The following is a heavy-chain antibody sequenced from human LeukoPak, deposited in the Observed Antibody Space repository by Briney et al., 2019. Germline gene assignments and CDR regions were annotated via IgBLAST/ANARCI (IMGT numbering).Heavy chain of an antibody. CDR1: GFSFSSYA. CDR3: AKGDSYASYYFDY. CDR2: ISGSGGST. Sequence: GGSLRLSCATSGFSFSSYAMSWVRQAPGKGLEWVSAISGSGGSTYYADSVKGRFTISRDNSKNTLYLQMNSLRAEDTAVYYCAKGDSYASYYFDYWGQGTLVTVSS. V-gene: IGHV3-23*01. D-gene: IGHD3-10*01. J-gene: IGHJ4*02.